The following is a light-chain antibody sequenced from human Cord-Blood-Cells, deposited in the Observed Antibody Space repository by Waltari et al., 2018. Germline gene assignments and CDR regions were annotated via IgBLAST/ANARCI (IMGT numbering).Light chain of an antibody. J-gene: IGKJ2*01. CDR1: QSVSSSY. Sequence: EIVFTQSPGTLSLSPGERATLSCRASQSVSSSYLAPYQQKPGQAPRLLIYGASSRATGIPDRFSGSGSGTDFTLTISRLEPEDFAVYYCQQYGSSPPWYTFGQGTKLEIK. V-gene: IGKV3-20*01. CDR2: GAS. CDR3: QQYGSSPPWYT.